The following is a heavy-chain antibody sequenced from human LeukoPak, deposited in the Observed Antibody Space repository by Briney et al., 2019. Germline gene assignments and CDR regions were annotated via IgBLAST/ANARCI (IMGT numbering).Heavy chain of an antibody. Sequence: SQTLSLTCAVSGGSISSGGYSWSWIRQPPGKGLEWIGYIYHSWSTYYNPSLRSRVTISVDRSKNQFSLKLSSVTAADTAVYYCAREGHYYGSGSYSPAYYYGMDVWGKGTTVAVSS. CDR2: IYHSWST. CDR1: GGSISSGGYS. V-gene: IGHV4-30-2*01. J-gene: IGHJ6*04. CDR3: AREGHYYGSGSYSPAYYYGMDV. D-gene: IGHD3-10*01.